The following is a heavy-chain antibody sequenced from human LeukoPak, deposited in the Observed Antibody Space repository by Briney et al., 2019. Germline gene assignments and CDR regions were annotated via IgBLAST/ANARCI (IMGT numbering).Heavy chain of an antibody. CDR2: ISYDGSNK. D-gene: IGHD6-13*01. J-gene: IGHJ5*02. CDR3: ASLYSSSWYNWFDP. Sequence: PGGSLRLSCAASGFTFSSYAMHWVRQAPGKGLEWVAVISYDGSNKYYADSVKGRFTISRDNSKNTLYPQMNSLRAEDTAVYYCASLYSSSWYNWFDPWGQGTLVTVSS. V-gene: IGHV3-30-3*01. CDR1: GFTFSSYA.